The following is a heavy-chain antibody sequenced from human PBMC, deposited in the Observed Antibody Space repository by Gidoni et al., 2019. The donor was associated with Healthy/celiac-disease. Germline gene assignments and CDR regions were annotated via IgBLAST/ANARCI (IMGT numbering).Heavy chain of an antibody. CDR3: ARDLSVTHRAFDY. Sequence: QVQLQESCPGLLKPSEPLSLTCPVPVGSISSYSWSWIRQPAGKGLEWIGRIYTSGSTNYNPSLKSRVTMSVDTSKNQFSLKLSSVTAADTAVYYCARDLSVTHRAFDYWGQGTLVTVSS. CDR1: VGSISSYS. J-gene: IGHJ4*02. V-gene: IGHV4-4*07. CDR2: IYTSGST. D-gene: IGHD4-17*01.